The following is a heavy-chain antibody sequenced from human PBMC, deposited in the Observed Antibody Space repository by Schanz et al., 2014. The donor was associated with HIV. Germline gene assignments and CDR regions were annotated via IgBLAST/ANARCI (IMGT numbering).Heavy chain of an antibody. CDR3: ARDLSSVGSGWYGKWFDP. V-gene: IGHV3-66*02. CDR1: GFTFSSYA. Sequence: VQLVESGGGVVQPGRSLRLSCAASGFTFSSYAMSWVRQAPGKGLEWVSIIHSGGSTYYADSGKGRFTISRDNSKNTLYLQMNSLRAEDTAVYYCARDLSSVGSGWYGKWFDPWGQGTLVTVSS. CDR2: IHSGGST. D-gene: IGHD6-19*01. J-gene: IGHJ5*02.